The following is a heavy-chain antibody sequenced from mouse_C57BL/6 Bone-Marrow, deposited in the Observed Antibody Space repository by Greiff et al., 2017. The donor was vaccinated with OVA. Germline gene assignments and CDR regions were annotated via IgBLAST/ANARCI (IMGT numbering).Heavy chain of an antibody. CDR1: GFTFTDYY. CDR3: ARSITTVVGIDY. Sequence: VQLQQSGPVLVKPGPSVKISCKASGFTFTDYYMHWVKQSPGKSLEWIGLVYPYNGGTSYNQKFKGKATLTVDTSASTAYMGLNSLTSEDSAVYACARSITTVVGIDYWGQGTTLTVSS. D-gene: IGHD1-1*01. CDR2: VYPYNGGT. J-gene: IGHJ2*01. V-gene: IGHV1-36*01.